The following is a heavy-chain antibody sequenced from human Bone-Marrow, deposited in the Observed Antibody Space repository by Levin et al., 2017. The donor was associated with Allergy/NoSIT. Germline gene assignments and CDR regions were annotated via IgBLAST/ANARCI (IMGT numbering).Heavy chain of an antibody. D-gene: IGHD2/OR15-2a*01. CDR2: ISSSGSSI. CDR1: GFIFSDYY. J-gene: IGHJ3*02. V-gene: IGHV3-11*01. Sequence: KSGGSLRLSCAASGFIFSDYYMSWFRQAPGKGLEWVSYISSSGSSIYYADSVKGRFTISRDNAKNSLYVQMNSLRADDTAVYYCARPYFYDDTADTKTLSGAFDIWGQGTMVTVSS. CDR3: ARPYFYDDTADTKTLSGAFDI.